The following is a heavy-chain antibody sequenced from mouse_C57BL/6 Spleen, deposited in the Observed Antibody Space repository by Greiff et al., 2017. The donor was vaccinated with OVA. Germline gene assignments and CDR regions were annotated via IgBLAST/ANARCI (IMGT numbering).Heavy chain of an antibody. Sequence: VHVKQSGPELVKPGASVKISCKASGYSFTDYNMNWVKQSNGKSLEWIGVINPNYGTTSYNQKFKGKATLTVDQSSSTAYMQLNSLTSEDSAVYYCARDYGNPWYFDVWGTGTTVTVSS. CDR3: ARDYGNPWYFDV. V-gene: IGHV1-39*01. J-gene: IGHJ1*03. CDR2: INPNYGTT. D-gene: IGHD2-1*01. CDR1: GYSFTDYN.